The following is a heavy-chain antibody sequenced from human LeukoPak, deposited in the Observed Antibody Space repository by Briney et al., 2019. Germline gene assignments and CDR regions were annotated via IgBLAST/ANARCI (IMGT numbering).Heavy chain of an antibody. J-gene: IGHJ4*02. CDR1: GYTFTGYY. Sequence: ASVKVSCKASGYTFTGYYMHWVRQAPGQGLEWMGWINPNSGGTNYAQKFQGWVTMTRDTSISTAYMELSRLRSDDPAVYYCARVLRTGTTRYFDYWGQGTLVTVSS. CDR2: INPNSGGT. CDR3: ARVLRTGTTRYFDY. D-gene: IGHD1-1*01. V-gene: IGHV1-2*04.